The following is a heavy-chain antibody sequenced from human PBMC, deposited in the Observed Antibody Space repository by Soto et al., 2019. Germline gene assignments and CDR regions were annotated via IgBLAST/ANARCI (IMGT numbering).Heavy chain of an antibody. J-gene: IGHJ4*02. CDR3: ARDYGGGDEVFDN. CDR1: GFTFSDYY. D-gene: IGHD2-21*02. CDR2: ISRSGGTI. V-gene: IGHV3-11*01. Sequence: PGGSLRLSCAASGFTFSDYYMNWIRQAPGKGLEWVSYISRSGGTIYYAGSVKGRFTISRDNAKNSLYLQMNSLRAEDTAVYYCARDYGGGDEVFDNWGQGTLVTVSS.